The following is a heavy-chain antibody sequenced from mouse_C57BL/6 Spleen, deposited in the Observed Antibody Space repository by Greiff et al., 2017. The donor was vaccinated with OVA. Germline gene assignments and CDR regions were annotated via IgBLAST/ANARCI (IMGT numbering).Heavy chain of an antibody. CDR3: ARDQSGTGFAY. CDR1: GFTFSSYA. CDR2: ISDGGSYT. D-gene: IGHD4-1*01. V-gene: IGHV5-4*01. J-gene: IGHJ3*01. Sequence: VMLVESGGGLVKPGGSLKLSCAASGFTFSSYAMSWVRQTPEKRLAWVATISDGGSYTYYPDNVKGRFTISRDNAKNNLYLQMSHLKSEDTAMYYCARDQSGTGFAYWGQGTLVTVSA.